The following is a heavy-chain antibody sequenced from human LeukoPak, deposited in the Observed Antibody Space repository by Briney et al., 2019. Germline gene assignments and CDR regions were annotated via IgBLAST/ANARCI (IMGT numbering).Heavy chain of an antibody. D-gene: IGHD3-10*01. CDR2: IRSTANGYAT. CDR1: GFTFSGSA. J-gene: IGHJ4*02. V-gene: IGHV3-73*01. CDR3: TGNYYGSGSYADFDY. Sequence: QTGGSLRLSCAASGFTFSGSALHWVRQASGKGLEWVGRIRSTANGYATAYAASGKGGFTISRDDSKNTAYLQMDSLKTEDTAVYYCTGNYYGSGSYADFDYWGQGTLVTVSS.